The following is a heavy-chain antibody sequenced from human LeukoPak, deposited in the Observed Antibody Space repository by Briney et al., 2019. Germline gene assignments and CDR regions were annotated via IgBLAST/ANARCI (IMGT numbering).Heavy chain of an antibody. D-gene: IGHD3-10*01. CDR2: ISAYNGNT. V-gene: IGHV1-18*01. CDR1: GYTFTSYG. J-gene: IGHJ3*02. Sequence: ASVNVSCTASGYTFTSYGMSWVRQAPGQGLEWMGWISAYNGNTNYAQKLQGRVTMTTDTSTSTAYMELRSLRSDDTAVYYCARDPYYYGSNAFDIWGQGTMVTVSS. CDR3: ARDPYYYGSNAFDI.